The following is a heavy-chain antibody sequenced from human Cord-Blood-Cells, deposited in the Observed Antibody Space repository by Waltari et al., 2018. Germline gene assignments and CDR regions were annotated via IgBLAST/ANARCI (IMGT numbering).Heavy chain of an antibody. V-gene: IGHV4-59*01. CDR3: ARGVLGLDY. Sequence: QVQLQESGPGLVKPSETLSLPCTVSGGSISSYYWSWIRQPPGKGLEWIGYIYYSGSTNYNPSLKSRVTISVDTSKNQFSLKLSSVTAADTAVYYCARGVLGLDYWGQGTLVTVSS. D-gene: IGHD2-8*02. CDR2: IYYSGST. CDR1: GGSISSYY. J-gene: IGHJ4*02.